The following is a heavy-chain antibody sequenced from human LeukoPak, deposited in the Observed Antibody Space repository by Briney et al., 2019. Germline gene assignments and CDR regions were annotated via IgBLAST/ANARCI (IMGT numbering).Heavy chain of an antibody. V-gene: IGHV3-33*01. Sequence: PGGSLRLSCAASGYTFSNYDVHWVRQAPGKGLEWVAVIWYDGGNKYYVDSVKGRFTMSRDISKNTLYVQMNSPRAQDTAVYYCARHGYNYGFDYWGQGTLVTVSS. D-gene: IGHD5-24*01. CDR2: IWYDGGNK. CDR1: GYTFSNYD. CDR3: ARHGYNYGFDY. J-gene: IGHJ4*02.